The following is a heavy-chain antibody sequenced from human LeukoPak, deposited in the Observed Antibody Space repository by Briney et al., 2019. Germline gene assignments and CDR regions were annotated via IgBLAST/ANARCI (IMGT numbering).Heavy chain of an antibody. D-gene: IGHD2-2*02. V-gene: IGHV1-69*05. Sequence: ASVKVSCKASGGTFSSYAISWVRQAPGQGLEWMGGIIPIFGTVNYAQKFQGRVTITTDESTSTAYMELSSLRSGDTAVYYCATCGSTSCYKAAWFDPWGQGTLVTVSS. CDR2: IIPIFGTV. CDR1: GGTFSSYA. CDR3: ATCGSTSCYKAAWFDP. J-gene: IGHJ5*02.